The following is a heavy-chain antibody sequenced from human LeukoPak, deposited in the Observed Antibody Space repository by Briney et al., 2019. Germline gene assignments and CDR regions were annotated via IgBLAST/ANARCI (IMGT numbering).Heavy chain of an antibody. D-gene: IGHD6-13*01. Sequence: PSETLSLTCTVSGGSISSYYWSWIRQPPGKGLEWIGYIYYSGSTNYNPSLKSRVTISVDTSKNQFSLKLSSVTAADTAVYYCARFTTISSSWVVRGRWIDDAFDIWGQGTMVTVSS. CDR3: ARFTTISSSWVVRGRWIDDAFDI. CDR1: GGSISSYY. CDR2: IYYSGST. J-gene: IGHJ3*02. V-gene: IGHV4-59*01.